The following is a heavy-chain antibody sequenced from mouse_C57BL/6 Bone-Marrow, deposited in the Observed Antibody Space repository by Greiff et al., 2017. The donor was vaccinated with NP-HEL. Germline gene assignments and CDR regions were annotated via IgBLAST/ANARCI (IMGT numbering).Heavy chain of an antibody. J-gene: IGHJ1*03. CDR2: INPYNGGT. CDR1: GYTFTDYY. CDR3: ASQRRYFDV. V-gene: IGHV1-19*01. Sequence: EVQRVESGPVLVKPGASVKMSCKASGYTFTDYYMNWVKQSHGKSLEWIGVINPYNGGTSSNQKFKGKATLTVDKSSSTAYMELNSLTSEDSAVYYCASQRRYFDVWGTGTTVTVSS.